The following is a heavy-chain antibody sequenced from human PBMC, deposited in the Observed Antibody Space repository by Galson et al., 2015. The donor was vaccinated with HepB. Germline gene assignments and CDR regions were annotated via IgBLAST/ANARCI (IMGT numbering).Heavy chain of an antibody. CDR2: ISGSGGST. V-gene: IGHV3-23*01. CDR3: AKDRAGPLYDSSGYYYEAGY. Sequence: SLRLSCAASGFTFSSYAMSWVRQAPGKGLEWVSAISGSGGSTYYADSVKGRFTISRDNSKNTLYLQMNSLRAEDTAVYYCAKDRAGPLYDSSGYYYEAGYWGQGTLVTVSS. J-gene: IGHJ4*02. CDR1: GFTFSSYA. D-gene: IGHD3-22*01.